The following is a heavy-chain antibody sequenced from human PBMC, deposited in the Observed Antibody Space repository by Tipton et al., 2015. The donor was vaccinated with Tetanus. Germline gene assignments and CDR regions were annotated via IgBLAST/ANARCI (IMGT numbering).Heavy chain of an antibody. J-gene: IGHJ5*02. CDR2: IKHDGTEK. Sequence: SLRLSCAASGFSFSTFWMSWVRQAPGGGLEWVAYIKHDGTEKYYVDSVRGRLTISRDDTNNSLFLQMSGLRAEDTAVYFCARGLDAPYCSSAACDPNWFDPWGQGALVTVSS. CDR3: ARGLDAPYCSSAACDPNWFDP. D-gene: IGHD2-2*01. V-gene: IGHV3-7*04. CDR1: GFSFSTFW.